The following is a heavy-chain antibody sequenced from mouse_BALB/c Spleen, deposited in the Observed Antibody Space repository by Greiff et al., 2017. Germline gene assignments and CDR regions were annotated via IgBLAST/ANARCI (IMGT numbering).Heavy chain of an antibody. J-gene: IGHJ4*01. CDR3: TRVPGGYDGYAMTT. D-gene: IGHD2-14*01. CDR2: ISSGGSYT. Sequence: EVHLVESGGGLVKPGGSLKLSCAASGFTFSSYTMSWVRQTPEKRLEWVATISSGGSYTYYPDSVKGRFTISRDNAKNTLYLQMSSLKSEDTAMYYCTRVPGGYDGYAMTTGVKEPQSPSPQ. CDR1: GFTFSSYT. V-gene: IGHV5-6-4*01.